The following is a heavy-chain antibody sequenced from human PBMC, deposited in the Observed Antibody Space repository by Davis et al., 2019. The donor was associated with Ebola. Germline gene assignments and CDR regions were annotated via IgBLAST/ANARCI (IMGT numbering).Heavy chain of an antibody. CDR3: ARGPGIVVVVAATLDYFDY. V-gene: IGHV4-34*01. J-gene: IGHJ4*02. CDR2: INHSGST. CDR1: GGSFSGYY. D-gene: IGHD2-15*01. Sequence: PSETLSLTCAVYGGSFSGYYWSWIRQPPGKGLEWIGEINHSGSTNYNPSLKSRVTISVDTSKNQFSLKLSSVTAADTAVYYCARGPGIVVVVAATLDYFDYWGQGTLVTVSS.